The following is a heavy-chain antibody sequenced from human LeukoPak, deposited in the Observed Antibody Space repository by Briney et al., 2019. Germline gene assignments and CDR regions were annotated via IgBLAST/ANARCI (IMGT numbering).Heavy chain of an antibody. CDR1: GYTFTGYY. J-gene: IGHJ4*02. D-gene: IGHD3-3*01. V-gene: IGHV1-2*02. Sequence: APVKVSCKASGYTFTGYYMHWVRQAPGQGLEWMGWINPNSGGTNYAQKFQGRVTMTRDTSISTAYMELSRLRSDDTAVYYCARDHRAHYDFWSGYPKYYFDYWGQGTLVTVSS. CDR2: INPNSGGT. CDR3: ARDHRAHYDFWSGYPKYYFDY.